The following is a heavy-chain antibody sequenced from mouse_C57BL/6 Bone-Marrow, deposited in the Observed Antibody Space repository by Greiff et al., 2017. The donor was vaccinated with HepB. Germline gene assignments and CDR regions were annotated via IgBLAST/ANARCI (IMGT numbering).Heavy chain of an antibody. CDR2: INPSWGYT. D-gene: IGHD1-3*01. CDR1: GYTFTSFW. CDR3: AKVGYFDY. V-gene: IGHV1-7*01. Sequence: QVQLQQSGAELAKPGASVKLSCKASGYTFTSFWMHWVKQRPGQGLDWIGYINPSWGYTKYNQKFKDKATLTADKSSSTADMQLSSLTYEDSAVYYGAKVGYFDYWGQGTTLTVTS. J-gene: IGHJ2*01.